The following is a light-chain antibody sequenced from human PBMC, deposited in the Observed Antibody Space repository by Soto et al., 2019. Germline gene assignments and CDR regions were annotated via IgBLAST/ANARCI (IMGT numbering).Light chain of an antibody. CDR3: QQYFPTPLFT. CDR2: WAS. Sequence: DFVMTQSPDSLAVSLGERATISCKSSRSVFYSPTNQNYLAWYQQKPGQPPKLLIYWASTRESGVPDRFSGSGSGTDFTLTISSLQAEDVAVYYCQQYFPTPLFTFGQGTKLEIK. V-gene: IGKV4-1*01. CDR1: RSVFYSPTNQNY. J-gene: IGKJ2*01.